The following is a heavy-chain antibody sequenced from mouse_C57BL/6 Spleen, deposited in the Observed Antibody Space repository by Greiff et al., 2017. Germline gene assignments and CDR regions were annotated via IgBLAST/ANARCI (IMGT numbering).Heavy chain of an antibody. CDR3: ARSAHDPTWDY. V-gene: IGHV1-69*01. D-gene: IGHD3-1*01. J-gene: IGHJ2*01. CDR1: GYTFTSYW. Sequence: QVQLQQPGAELVMPGASVKLSCKASGYTFTSYWMHWVKQRPGPGLEWIGEIDPSDSYTSYNQKFKGKSTLTVDKSSSTAYMQLSSLTSEDSAVYYCARSAHDPTWDYWGQGTTLTVSS. CDR2: IDPSDSYT.